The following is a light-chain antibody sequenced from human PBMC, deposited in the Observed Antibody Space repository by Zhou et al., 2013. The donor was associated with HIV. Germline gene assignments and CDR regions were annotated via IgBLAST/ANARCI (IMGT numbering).Light chain of an antibody. Sequence: DIQMTQSPSTLSASVGDRVTITCRASQSISSWLAWYQQKPGKAPKLLIYKASGLESGVPSRFSGSGSGTEFTLTISSLQPDDFATYYCQQYNTYPYTFGPGDRSWRSN. J-gene: IGKJ2*01. CDR2: KAS. CDR3: QQYNTYPYT. CDR1: QSISSW. V-gene: IGKV1-5*03.